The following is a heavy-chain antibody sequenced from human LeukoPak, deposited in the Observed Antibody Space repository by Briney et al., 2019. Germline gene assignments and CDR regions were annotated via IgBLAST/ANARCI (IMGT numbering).Heavy chain of an antibody. J-gene: IGHJ5*02. V-gene: IGHV1-18*01. D-gene: IGHD3-10*01. CDR2: ISAYNGNT. CDR3: ARDHRSITMVRGGLTWFDP. Sequence: ASVKVSCKASGYTFTSYGISWVRQAPGQGLEWMGWISAYNGNTNYAQKLQGRVTMTTDTSTSTAYIELRSLRSDDTAVYYCARDHRSITMVRGGLTWFDPWGQGTLVTVSS. CDR1: GYTFTSYG.